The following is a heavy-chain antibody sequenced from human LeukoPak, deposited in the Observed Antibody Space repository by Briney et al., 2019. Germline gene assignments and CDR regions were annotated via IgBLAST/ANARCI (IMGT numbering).Heavy chain of an antibody. D-gene: IGHD3-10*01. Sequence: PGGSLRLSCAASGFTFTSAWTNWVRQVPGKGLEWVGHIKPKTDGGTTDYAAPVKGRFTISRDDSKSTLYLQMDSLKTEDTAVYYCTRGHYGRWGQGTLVTVSS. J-gene: IGHJ4*02. CDR3: TRGHYGR. CDR1: GFTFTSAW. V-gene: IGHV3-15*01. CDR2: IKPKTDGGTT.